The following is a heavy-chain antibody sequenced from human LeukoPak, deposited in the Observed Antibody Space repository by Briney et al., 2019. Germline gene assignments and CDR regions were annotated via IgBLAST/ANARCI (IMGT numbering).Heavy chain of an antibody. CDR1: GYTFSSNH. D-gene: IGHD3-3*01. J-gene: IGHJ3*02. Sequence: ASVKVSCKASGYTFSSNHMHWVRQAPGQGLEWMGIINPSGGSTSYAQKFQGRVTMTRDTSTSTVYMELSSLRSEDTAVYYCARGLFGVVIAYAGNNPDAFDIWGQGTMVTVSS. CDR3: ARGLFGVVIAYAGNNPDAFDI. V-gene: IGHV1-46*01. CDR2: INPSGGST.